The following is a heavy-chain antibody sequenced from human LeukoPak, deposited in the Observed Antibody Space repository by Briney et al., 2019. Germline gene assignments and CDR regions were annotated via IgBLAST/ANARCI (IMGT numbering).Heavy chain of an antibody. CDR1: GYTFTSFD. V-gene: IGHV1-46*01. CDR2: INPSGGST. J-gene: IGHJ3*02. D-gene: IGHD6-19*01. CDR3: AMRPGYSSGWYGEAFDI. Sequence: ASVKVSCKASGYTFTSFDFNWVRQATGQGLEWMGIINPSGGSTSYAQKFQGRVTMTRDTSTSTVYMELSSLRSEDTAVYYCAMRPGYSSGWYGEAFDIWGQGTMVTVSS.